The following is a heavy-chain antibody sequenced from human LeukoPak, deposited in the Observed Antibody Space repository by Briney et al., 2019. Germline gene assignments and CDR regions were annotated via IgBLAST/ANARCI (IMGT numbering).Heavy chain of an antibody. Sequence: SETLSLTCTVSGGSISSGGYYWSWIRQPPGKGLEWIGEINHSGSTNYNPSLKSRVTISVDTSKNQFSLKLSSVTAADTAVYYCARALMLYSSSWGYYFDYWGQGTLVTVSS. CDR3: ARALMLYSSSWGYYFDY. J-gene: IGHJ4*02. CDR2: INHSGST. D-gene: IGHD6-13*01. CDR1: GGSISSGGYY. V-gene: IGHV4-39*07.